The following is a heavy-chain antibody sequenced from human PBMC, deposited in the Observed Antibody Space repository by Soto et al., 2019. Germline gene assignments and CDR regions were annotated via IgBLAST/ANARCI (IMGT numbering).Heavy chain of an antibody. V-gene: IGHV3-74*01. J-gene: IGHJ6*02. Sequence: GGSLRLSCAASGFTFSSYWMHWVRQAPGKGLVWVSRINSDGSSTSYADSVKGRFTISRDNAKNTLYLQMNSLRAEDTAVYYCARDPYCGGDCAIYYGMDVWGQGTTVTVSS. CDR2: INSDGSST. CDR3: ARDPYCGGDCAIYYGMDV. CDR1: GFTFSSYW. D-gene: IGHD2-21*02.